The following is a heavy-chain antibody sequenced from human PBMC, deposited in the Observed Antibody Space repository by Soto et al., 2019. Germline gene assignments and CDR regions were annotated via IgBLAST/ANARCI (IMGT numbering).Heavy chain of an antibody. CDR1: GGTFSSYA. V-gene: IGHV1-69*06. Sequence: SVKVSCKASGGTFSSYAISWVRQAPGQGLEWMGGVIPIFGTANYAQKFQGRVTITADKSTSTAYMELSSLRSEDTAVYYCAREVDTAMVTSNYYYYYGMDVWGQGTTVTVSS. CDR2: VIPIFGTA. CDR3: AREVDTAMVTSNYYYYYGMDV. D-gene: IGHD5-18*01. J-gene: IGHJ6*02.